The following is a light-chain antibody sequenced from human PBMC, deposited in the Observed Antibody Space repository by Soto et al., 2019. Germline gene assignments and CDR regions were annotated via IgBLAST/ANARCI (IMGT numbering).Light chain of an antibody. J-gene: IGKJ5*01. Sequence: DIVMTQSPLSLPVTPGEPASISCRSSQSLLHSNGYNYLDWYLQKPGQSPQLLIYLGSNRASGVPDWFSGSGSVTDFTLKISRVEAEDVGVYYCMQARQTPRVTFGQGTRLEIK. V-gene: IGKV2-28*01. CDR1: QSLLHSNGYNY. CDR2: LGS. CDR3: MQARQTPRVT.